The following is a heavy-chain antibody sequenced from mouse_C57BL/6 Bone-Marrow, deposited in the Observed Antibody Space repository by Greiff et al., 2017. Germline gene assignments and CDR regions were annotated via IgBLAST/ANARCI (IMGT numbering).Heavy chain of an antibody. CDR2: IYPRSGNT. Sequence: QVQLQQSGAELARPGASVKLSCKASGYTFTSYGISWVKQRTGQGLEWIGEIYPRSGNTYYNEKFKGKATLTADKSSSTAYMELRSLTSADSAVYFCARRRRATMVTTRAWFAYWGQGTLVTVSA. CDR3: ARRRRATMVTTRAWFAY. J-gene: IGHJ3*01. CDR1: GYTFTSYG. D-gene: IGHD2-2*01. V-gene: IGHV1-81*01.